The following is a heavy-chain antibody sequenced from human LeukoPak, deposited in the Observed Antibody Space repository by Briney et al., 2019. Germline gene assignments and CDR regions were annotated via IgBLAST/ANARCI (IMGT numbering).Heavy chain of an antibody. CDR3: ARGPPVVVVVAATPRYDY. CDR1: GGSFSGYY. D-gene: IGHD2-15*01. Sequence: SESLSLTCAVYGGSFSGYYWSWIRQPPGKGLEWIGEINHSGSTNYNPSLKSRVTISVDTSKNQFSLKLSSVTAADTAVYYCARGPPVVVVVAATPRYDYWGQGTLVTVSS. V-gene: IGHV4-34*01. J-gene: IGHJ4*02. CDR2: INHSGST.